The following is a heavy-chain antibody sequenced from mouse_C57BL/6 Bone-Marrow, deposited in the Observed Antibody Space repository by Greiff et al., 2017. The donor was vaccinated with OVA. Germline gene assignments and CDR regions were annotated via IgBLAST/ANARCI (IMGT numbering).Heavy chain of an antibody. V-gene: IGHV1-52*01. CDR3: ARGPYYDGSSYGYFDV. D-gene: IGHD1-1*01. J-gene: IGHJ1*03. CDR2: IDPSDSET. Sequence: QVQLQQPGAELVRPGSSVKLSCKASGYTFTSYWMHWVKQRPIQGLEWIGNIDPSDSETHYNQKFKDKATLTVDKSSSTAYMQLSSLTSEDSAVYYWARGPYYDGSSYGYFDVWGTGTTVTVSS. CDR1: GYTFTSYW.